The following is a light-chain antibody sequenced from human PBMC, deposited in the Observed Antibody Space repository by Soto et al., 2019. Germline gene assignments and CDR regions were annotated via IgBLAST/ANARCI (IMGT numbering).Light chain of an antibody. V-gene: IGKV1-12*01. Sequence: EIQMTHSPSSVSASVLDRVTITFRASQGISTWLAWYQQKAGKAPNLLIYGASNLHSGVPSRFSGSGSGTNFTLTISSLQPEDFATYYCQQANSFPINFGQGTRLEIK. CDR1: QGISTW. CDR3: QQANSFPIN. J-gene: IGKJ5*01. CDR2: GAS.